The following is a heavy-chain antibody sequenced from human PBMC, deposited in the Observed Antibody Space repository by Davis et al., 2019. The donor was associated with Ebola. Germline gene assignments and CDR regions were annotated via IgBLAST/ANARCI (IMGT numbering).Heavy chain of an antibody. CDR1: GFTFSSYG. CDR2: ISPDGNNQ. Sequence: GGSLRLSCAAFGFTFSSYGIQWVRQTPGKGLEWVAVISPDGNNQHYADSVKGRFTVSRDNSESTLYLQMSSLRTEDTAVYFCAKTRSDWWNDALDLWGQGTKVTVSS. V-gene: IGHV3-30*18. D-gene: IGHD6-19*01. J-gene: IGHJ3*01. CDR3: AKTRSDWWNDALDL.